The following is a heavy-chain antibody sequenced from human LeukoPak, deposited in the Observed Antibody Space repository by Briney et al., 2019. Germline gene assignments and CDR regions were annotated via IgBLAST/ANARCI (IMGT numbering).Heavy chain of an antibody. V-gene: IGHV1-2*02. CDR2: IIPNSDGK. Sequence: ASVKVSCKASGYTLTDYYMHWVRQAPGQGLGWMGWIIPNSDGKNYSQKFYGRVTITSATSVSTAYMELSSLRSDDTAVEYCARSNIATRRGDNGFDTWGQGTLVTVSA. D-gene: IGHD6-6*01. CDR3: ARSNIATRRGDNGFDT. J-gene: IGHJ5*02. CDR1: GYTLTDYY.